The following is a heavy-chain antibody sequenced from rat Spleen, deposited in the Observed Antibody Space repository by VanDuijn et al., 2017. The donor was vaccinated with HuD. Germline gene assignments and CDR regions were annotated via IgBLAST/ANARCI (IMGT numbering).Heavy chain of an antibody. Sequence: EVQLVESGGGLVQPGNSLKLSCAASGFTFSDYAMAWVRQAPAKGLEWVATISYDGSSTFYRDSVKGRFTISRDNAKSSLYLQMDSLRSEDTATYYCTTDRWDNSYYYVMDAWGQGASVTVSS. CDR1: GFTFSDYA. CDR2: ISYDGSST. J-gene: IGHJ4*01. D-gene: IGHD1-10*01. CDR3: TTDRWDNSYYYVMDA. V-gene: IGHV5-20*01.